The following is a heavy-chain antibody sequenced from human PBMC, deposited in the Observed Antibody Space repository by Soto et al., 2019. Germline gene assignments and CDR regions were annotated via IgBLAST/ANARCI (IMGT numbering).Heavy chain of an antibody. CDR3: SRQASDFWSGKPQYYMDV. Sequence: PGGSLRLSCAASGFTFSVSAMHWVRQASGKGLEWVGRIRSKPNNYATAYGASVKGRFTISRDDSKNTAYLQMNSLNTEDTAVYYCSRQASDFWSGKPQYYMDVWGKGTTVTVSS. V-gene: IGHV3-73*01. D-gene: IGHD3-3*01. J-gene: IGHJ6*03. CDR2: IRSKPNNYAT. CDR1: GFTFSVSA.